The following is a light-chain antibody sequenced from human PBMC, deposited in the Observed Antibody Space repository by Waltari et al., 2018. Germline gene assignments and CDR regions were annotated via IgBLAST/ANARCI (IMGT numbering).Light chain of an antibody. J-gene: IGKJ4*01. Sequence: DIQMTQSPSSLSASIGDRVTITCRASQSINRHLNWYVHRPGKAPKLLIYAASNLHNGVPSTFSGSGSGTDFTLTINSLQPEDSAIYFCQQTYTVPPTFGGGTKVE. CDR3: QQTYTVPPT. CDR1: QSINRH. V-gene: IGKV1-39*01. CDR2: AAS.